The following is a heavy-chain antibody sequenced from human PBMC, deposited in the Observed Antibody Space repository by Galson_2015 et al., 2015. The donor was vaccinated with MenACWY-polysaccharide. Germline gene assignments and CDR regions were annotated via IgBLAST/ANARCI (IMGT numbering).Heavy chain of an antibody. Sequence: SVKVSCKASGYTFTRNGISWVRQAPGQGLEWMGWISAYNGNTKYAQKPQGRVTMTTDTSTSTAYMELGSLRSDDTAVYFCARDYYDSSGYYRRYYFDYWGQGTLVTVSS. D-gene: IGHD3-22*01. J-gene: IGHJ4*02. V-gene: IGHV1-18*01. CDR3: ARDYYDSSGYYRRYYFDY. CDR2: ISAYNGNT. CDR1: GYTFTRNG.